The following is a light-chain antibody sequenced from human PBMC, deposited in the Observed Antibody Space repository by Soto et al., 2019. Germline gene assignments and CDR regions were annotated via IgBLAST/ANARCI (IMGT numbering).Light chain of an antibody. Sequence: EIVMTQSPATLSVSPGERATLSCRASQSINNNLAWYQQRPGQSPRLVIHGASTRATGIPVRFSGSGSGTDFTLTISRLQSFDFADYYHHQYYEWVWTFGGGTKVEIQ. CDR1: QSINNN. CDR2: GAS. CDR3: HQYYEWVWT. J-gene: IGKJ4*01. V-gene: IGKV3-15*01.